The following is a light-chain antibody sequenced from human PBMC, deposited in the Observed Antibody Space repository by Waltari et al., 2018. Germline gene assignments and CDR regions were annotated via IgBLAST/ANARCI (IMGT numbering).Light chain of an antibody. J-gene: IGKJ1*01. Sequence: IVLTQSPGTLSLSPGGRATLSCRASQNIGHYLAWYQQKPGQAPRLLIYASSTRAAGIPDMFSGSGSGADFSLTITRLEPDDFAVYYCQHHFRLPATFGQGTKV. V-gene: IGKV3-20*01. CDR1: QNIGHY. CDR3: QHHFRLPAT. CDR2: ASS.